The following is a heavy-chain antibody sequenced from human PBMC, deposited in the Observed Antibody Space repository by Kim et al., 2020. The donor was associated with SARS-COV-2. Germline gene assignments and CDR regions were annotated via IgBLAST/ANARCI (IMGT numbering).Heavy chain of an antibody. J-gene: IGHJ5*02. CDR3: ARRRLSNWFDP. Sequence: TNCSPSFQGHVTISADKSISTAYLQWSSLKASDTAMYYCARRRLSNWFDPWGQGTLVTVSS. D-gene: IGHD6-19*01. CDR2: T. V-gene: IGHV5-10-1*01.